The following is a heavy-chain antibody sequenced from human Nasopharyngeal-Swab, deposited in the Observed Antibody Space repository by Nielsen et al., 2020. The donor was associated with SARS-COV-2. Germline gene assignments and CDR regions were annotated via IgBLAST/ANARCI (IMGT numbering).Heavy chain of an antibody. D-gene: IGHD1-26*01. CDR3: AREGIVGATTGFDY. CDR1: GFTFSSYG. V-gene: IGHV3-23*01. CDR2: ISGSGGST. Sequence: GESLKISCAASGFTFSSYGMNWVRQAPGKGLEWVSAISGSGGSTYYADSVKGRFTISRDNSKNTLYLQMNSLRAEDTAVYYCAREGIVGATTGFDYWGQGTLVTVSS. J-gene: IGHJ4*02.